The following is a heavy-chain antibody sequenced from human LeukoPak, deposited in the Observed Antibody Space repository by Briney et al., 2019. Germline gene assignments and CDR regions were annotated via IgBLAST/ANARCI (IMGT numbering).Heavy chain of an antibody. CDR3: ARDSGSYVYYFDY. CDR2: IRYDGSNK. J-gene: IGHJ4*02. V-gene: IGHV3-30*02. Sequence: GGSLRLSCAASGFTFSSYGMHWVRQAPGKGLEWVAFIRYDGSNKYYADSVKGRFTISRDNSKNTLYLQMNSLRAEDTAVYYCARDSGSYVYYFDYWGQGTLVTVSS. D-gene: IGHD1-26*01. CDR1: GFTFSSYG.